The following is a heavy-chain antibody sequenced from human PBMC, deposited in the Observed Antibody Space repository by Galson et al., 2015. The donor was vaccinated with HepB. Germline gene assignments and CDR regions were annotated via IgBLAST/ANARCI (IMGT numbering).Heavy chain of an antibody. D-gene: IGHD2-2*01. V-gene: IGHV1-2*02. CDR1: GYTFTGYY. Sequence: SVKVSCKASGYTFTGYYMHWVRQAPGQGLEWMGWINPNSGGTNYAQKFQGRVTMTRDTSINTAYMELSRLRSDDTAVYYCARADVVPAASLVTDYWGQGTLVTVSS. CDR3: ARADVVPAASLVTDY. J-gene: IGHJ4*02. CDR2: INPNSGGT.